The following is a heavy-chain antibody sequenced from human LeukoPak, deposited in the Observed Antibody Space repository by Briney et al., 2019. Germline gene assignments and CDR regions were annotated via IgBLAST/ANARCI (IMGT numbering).Heavy chain of an antibody. CDR2: IYYSGST. J-gene: IGHJ4*02. CDR3: ARGGIQFYPDY. D-gene: IGHD4-11*01. CDR1: GGSIRSGDYY. V-gene: IGHV4-30-4*02. Sequence: SETLSLTCTVSGGSIRSGDYYWSWIRQPPGKGLEWIGYIYYSGSTNYNPSLKSRVTISIDTSKNQFSLKLSSVTAADTAVYYCARGGIQFYPDYWGQGTLVTVSS.